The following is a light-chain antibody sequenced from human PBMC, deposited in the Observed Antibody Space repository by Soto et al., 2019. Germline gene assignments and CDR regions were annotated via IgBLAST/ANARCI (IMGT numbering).Light chain of an antibody. CDR3: QQYSNWPRT. CDR2: GAS. CDR1: QSVSSN. Sequence: ETVMTQSPATLSVSPGERATLSCRASQSVSSNLAWYQQKPGQAPRLLIYGASATATGIPARFSGSGSGTEFTLTISSLQSEDFSVYYCQQYSNWPRTFGQGTKVEIK. J-gene: IGKJ1*01. V-gene: IGKV3-15*01.